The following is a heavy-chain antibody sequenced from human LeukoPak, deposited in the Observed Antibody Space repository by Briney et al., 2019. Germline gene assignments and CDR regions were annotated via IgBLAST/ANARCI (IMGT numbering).Heavy chain of an antibody. Sequence: PSETLSLTCTVSGGSISSYYWSWIRQPPGKGLEWIGYIYYGGSTNYNPSLKSRVTILVDMSKNQFSLKLSSVTAADTAVYYCAKGIESSGWSDYFDYWGQGTLVTVSS. V-gene: IGHV4-59*01. D-gene: IGHD6-19*01. CDR2: IYYGGST. CDR1: GGSISSYY. CDR3: AKGIESSGWSDYFDY. J-gene: IGHJ4*02.